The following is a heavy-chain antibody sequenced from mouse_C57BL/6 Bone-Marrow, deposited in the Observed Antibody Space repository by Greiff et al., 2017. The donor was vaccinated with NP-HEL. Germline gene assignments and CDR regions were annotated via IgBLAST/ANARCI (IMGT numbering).Heavy chain of an antibody. V-gene: IGHV1-74*01. CDR1: GYTFTSYW. CDR2: LHPSDSDT. J-gene: IGHJ3*01. Sequence: QVQLQQPGAELVKPGASVKVSCKASGYTFTSYWMHWVKQRPGQGLEWIGRLHPSDSDTNYNQKFKGKATLTVDKSSSPAYMQLSSLTSEDSAVYYCAIVRGFAWFAYWGQGTLVTVSA. CDR3: AIVRGFAWFAY.